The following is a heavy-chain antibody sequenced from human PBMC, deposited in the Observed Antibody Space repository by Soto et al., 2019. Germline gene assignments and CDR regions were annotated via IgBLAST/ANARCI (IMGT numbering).Heavy chain of an antibody. D-gene: IGHD6-19*01. J-gene: IGHJ4*02. V-gene: IGHV3-30*04. Sequence: GGSLRLSCAASGFTFSSYAMHWVRQAPGKGLEWLAVISYDVREKYYADSAKGRFTISRDSSKNTAYLQMNSLRAEDTAVYYCARDPLAVTGSFVDYWGQGTRVTVSS. CDR2: ISYDVREK. CDR1: GFTFSSYA. CDR3: ARDPLAVTGSFVDY.